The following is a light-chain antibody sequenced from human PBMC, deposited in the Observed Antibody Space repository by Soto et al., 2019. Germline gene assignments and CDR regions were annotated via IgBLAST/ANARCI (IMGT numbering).Light chain of an antibody. CDR2: GAS. V-gene: IGKV3-20*01. J-gene: IGKJ5*01. CDR1: QSVSSR. Sequence: EIVMTQSPGTLSLSPGERATLSCRASQSVSSRLAWYQQKPGQAPRLLISGASSRATGIPDRFSGSGFGTDCTLTISRLEPEDFALYYCQHYAGGSRITFGQGTRLENK. CDR3: QHYAGGSRIT.